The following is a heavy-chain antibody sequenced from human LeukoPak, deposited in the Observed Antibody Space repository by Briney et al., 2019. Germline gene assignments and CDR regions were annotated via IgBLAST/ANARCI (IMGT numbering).Heavy chain of an antibody. D-gene: IGHD5-12*01. V-gene: IGHV3-66*01. J-gene: IGHJ4*02. CDR1: GFTVSSNY. Sequence: PGGSLRLSCAASGFTVSSNYMSWVRQAPGKGLEWVSVIYSGGSTYYADSVKGRFTISRDNSKNTLYLQMNSLRAEDTAVYYCARGEERGYSGYDRDYWGQGTLVTVSS. CDR2: IYSGGST. CDR3: ARGEERGYSGYDRDY.